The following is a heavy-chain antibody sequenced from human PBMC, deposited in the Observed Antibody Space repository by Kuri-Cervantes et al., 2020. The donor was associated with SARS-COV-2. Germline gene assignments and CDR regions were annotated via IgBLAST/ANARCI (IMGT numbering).Heavy chain of an antibody. CDR2: ISYDGSNK. J-gene: IGHJ6*03. CDR3: ARDSTCTTGTTVGNYYYHMDV. Sequence: LSLTCAASGFTFSSYAMHWVRQAPGKGLEWVAVISYDGSNKYYADSVKGRFTISRDNSKNTLYLQMNSLRAEDTAVYYCARDSTCTTGTTVGNYYYHMDVWGKGTTVTVSS. D-gene: IGHD1-1*01. V-gene: IGHV3-30-3*01. CDR1: GFTFSSYA.